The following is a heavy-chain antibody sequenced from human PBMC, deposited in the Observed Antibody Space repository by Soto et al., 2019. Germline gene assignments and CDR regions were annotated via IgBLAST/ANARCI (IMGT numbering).Heavy chain of an antibody. V-gene: IGHV2-5*02. Sequence: QITLKESGPTLVKPTQTLTLACTFSGFSLTTGGMGVGWIRQPPGKAPEWLALIYWDGDRRYRPSLMSRLTIATDTSKNQVVLTMTNMDPVDTATYYCVHSRCGGDCLQSYSSHYYYGMDIWGQGTTVTVSS. J-gene: IGHJ6*02. CDR1: GFSLTTGGMG. CDR3: VHSRCGGDCLQSYSSHYYYGMDI. CDR2: IYWDGDR. D-gene: IGHD2-21*02.